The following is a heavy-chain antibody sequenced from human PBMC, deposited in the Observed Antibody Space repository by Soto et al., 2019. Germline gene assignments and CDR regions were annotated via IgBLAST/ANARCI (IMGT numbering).Heavy chain of an antibody. V-gene: IGHV4-59*01. D-gene: IGHD3-22*01. CDR1: GGSISSYY. Sequence: SETLSLTCTVSGGSISSYYWSWIRQPPGKGLEWIGYIYYSGSTNYNPSLKSRVTISVDTSKNQFSLKLSSVTAADTAVYYCARVIDSSGLNWFDPWGQGTLVTVSS. CDR3: ARVIDSSGLNWFDP. CDR2: IYYSGST. J-gene: IGHJ5*02.